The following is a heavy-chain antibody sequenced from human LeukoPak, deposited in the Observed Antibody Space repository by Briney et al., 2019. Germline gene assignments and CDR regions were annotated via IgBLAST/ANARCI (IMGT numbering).Heavy chain of an antibody. CDR3: ARGGSIAARPVYFDY. V-gene: IGHV4-38-2*02. CDR2: IYHSGST. CDR1: GYSISSGYY. J-gene: IGHJ4*02. Sequence: PSETLSLTCTVSGYSISSGYYWGWIRQPPGKGLEWIGSIYHSGSTHYNPSLTSRVTISVDTSKNQFSLKLSSVTAAETAVYYCARGGSIAARPVYFDYWGQGTLVTVSS. D-gene: IGHD6-6*01.